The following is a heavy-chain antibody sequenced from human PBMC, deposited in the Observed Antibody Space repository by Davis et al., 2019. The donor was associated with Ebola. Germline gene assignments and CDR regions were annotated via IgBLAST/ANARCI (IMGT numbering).Heavy chain of an antibody. CDR1: GFTFSGSA. CDR3: TRSTIGYCSGGSCYYWFDP. D-gene: IGHD2-15*01. J-gene: IGHJ5*02. CDR2: IRSKANSYAT. Sequence: GESLKISCAASGFTFSGSAMHWVRQASGKGLEWVGRIRSKANSYATAYAASVKGRFTISRDDSKNTAYLQMNSLKTEDTAVYYCTRSTIGYCSGGSCYYWFDPWGQGTLVTVSS. V-gene: IGHV3-73*01.